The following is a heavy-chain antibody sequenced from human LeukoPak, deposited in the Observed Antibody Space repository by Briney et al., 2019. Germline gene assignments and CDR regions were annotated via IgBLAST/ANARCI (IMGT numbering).Heavy chain of an antibody. CDR2: ISSSGSTI. V-gene: IGHV3-48*03. J-gene: IGHJ5*02. D-gene: IGHD5-18*01. Sequence: GGSLRLSCAASGFTFSSYEMNWVRQAPGKGLEWVSYISSSGSTIYYADSVKGRFTISGDNAKNSLYLQMNSLRAEDTALYYCARDSPQVRAYSYGKYNWFDPWGQGTLVTVSS. CDR1: GFTFSSYE. CDR3: ARDSPQVRAYSYGKYNWFDP.